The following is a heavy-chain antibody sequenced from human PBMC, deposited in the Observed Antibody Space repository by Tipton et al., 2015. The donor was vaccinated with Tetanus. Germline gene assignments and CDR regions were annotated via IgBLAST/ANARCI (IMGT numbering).Heavy chain of an antibody. D-gene: IGHD1-14*01. J-gene: IGHJ4*02. Sequence: TLSLTCTVSGGSISSGGYYWSWIRQHPGKGLEWIGYIYYSGSTYYNPSLKSRVTISVDMSKNQFSLKLSSVTAADTAVYYCARTGMDGYYFDYWGQGTLVTVSS. CDR2: IYYSGST. CDR3: ARTGMDGYYFDY. V-gene: IGHV4-31*03. CDR1: GGSISSGGYY.